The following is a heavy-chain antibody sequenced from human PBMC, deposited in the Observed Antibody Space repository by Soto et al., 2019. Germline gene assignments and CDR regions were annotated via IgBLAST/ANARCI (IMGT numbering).Heavy chain of an antibody. CDR1: GFTFSGYG. J-gene: IGHJ4*02. CDR3: AKDRGNYGDFDY. D-gene: IGHD4-17*01. CDR2: ISYDGSNK. Sequence: QVQLVESGGGVVQPGRSLRLSCAASGFTFSGYGMHWVRQAPGKGLDWVALISYDGSNKYYADSVKGRFTISRDNSKNTLFLQMSSLRAEDTAVYYCAKDRGNYGDFDYWGQGTLVTVSS. V-gene: IGHV3-30*18.